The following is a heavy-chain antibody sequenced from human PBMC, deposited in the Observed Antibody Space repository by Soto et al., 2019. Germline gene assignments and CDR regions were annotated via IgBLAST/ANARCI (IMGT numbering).Heavy chain of an antibody. J-gene: IGHJ3*02. CDR3: ARVNGMITFGGVIADDAFDI. CDR2: INPNSGGT. CDR1: GYTFTGYY. V-gene: IGHV1-2*04. D-gene: IGHD3-16*02. Sequence: ASVKVSCKASGYTFTGYYMHWVRQAPGQGLEWMGWINPNSGGTNYAQKFQGWVTMTRDTSISTAYMELSRLRSDDTAVYYCARVNGMITFGGVIADDAFDIWGQGTMVTVSS.